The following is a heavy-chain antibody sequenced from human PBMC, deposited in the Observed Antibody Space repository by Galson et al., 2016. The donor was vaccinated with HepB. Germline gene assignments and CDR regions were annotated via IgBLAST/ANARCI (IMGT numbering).Heavy chain of an antibody. CDR2: ISGSDDST. Sequence: SLRLSCAASGLTVSRNYMSWVRQAPGKGLEWVSAISGSDDSTYYTDSVKGRFTISRDNSKNTLYLQMNSLRAEDTAVYYCAKDSPLGGDYWGQGTLVTVSS. V-gene: IGHV3-23*01. J-gene: IGHJ4*02. CDR1: GLTVSRNY. CDR3: AKDSPLGGDY. D-gene: IGHD1-26*01.